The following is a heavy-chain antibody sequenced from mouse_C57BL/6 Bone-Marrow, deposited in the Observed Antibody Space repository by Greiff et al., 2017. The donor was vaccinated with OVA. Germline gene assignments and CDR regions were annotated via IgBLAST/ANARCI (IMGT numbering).Heavy chain of an antibody. D-gene: IGHD3-1*01. V-gene: IGHV1-82*01. J-gene: IGHJ3*01. CDR3: ARSGPLGFAY. CDR2: IYPGDGDT. CDR1: GYAFSSSW. Sequence: VQLQQSGPELVKPGASVKISCKASGYAFSSSWMNWVKQRPGKGLEWIGRIYPGDGDTNYNGKFKGKATLTADKSSSTAYMQLSSLTSEDSAVYFCARSGPLGFAYWGQGTLVTVSA.